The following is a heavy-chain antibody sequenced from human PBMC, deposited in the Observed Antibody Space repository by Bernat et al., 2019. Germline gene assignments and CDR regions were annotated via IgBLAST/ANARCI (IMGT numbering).Heavy chain of an antibody. V-gene: IGHV3-15*01. J-gene: IGHJ4*02. Sequence: EVQLVESGGGLVKPGGSLRLSCAASGFTFSNAWMSWVRQAPGKGLGWVGRNKSKTDGGTTDYAAPVKGRFTISRDDSKNTLYLQMNSLKTEDTAVYYCTTDFVSQGDSSGWWGQGTLVTVSS. D-gene: IGHD3-22*01. CDR1: GFTFSNAW. CDR3: TTDFVSQGDSSGW. CDR2: NKSKTDGGTT.